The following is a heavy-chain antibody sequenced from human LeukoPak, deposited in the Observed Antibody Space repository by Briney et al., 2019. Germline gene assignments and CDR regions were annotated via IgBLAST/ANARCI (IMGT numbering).Heavy chain of an antibody. CDR1: GYTFTSYD. CDR3: AREIRSGWYIFDY. V-gene: IGHV1-8*01. Sequence: ASVKVSCKASGYTFTSYDINWVRQATGQGLEWMGWMNPNSGNTGYAQKFQGRVTMTRNTSISTAYMELSRLRSEDTAVYYCAREIRSGWYIFDYWGQGTLVTVSS. D-gene: IGHD6-19*01. CDR2: MNPNSGNT. J-gene: IGHJ4*02.